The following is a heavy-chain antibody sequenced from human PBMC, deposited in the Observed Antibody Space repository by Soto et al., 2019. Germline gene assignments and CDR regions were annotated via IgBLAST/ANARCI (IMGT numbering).Heavy chain of an antibody. CDR1: GGSFSGYY. Sequence: SETLSLTCAVYGGSFSGYYWSWIRQPPGKGLEWIGEINHSGSTNYDPSLKSRVTISVDTSKNQFSLKLSSVTAADTAVYYCARGGPRITTVRGVITGYNWFDPWGQGTLVTVSS. V-gene: IGHV4-34*01. J-gene: IGHJ5*02. CDR3: ARGGPRITTVRGVITGYNWFDP. D-gene: IGHD3-10*01. CDR2: INHSGST.